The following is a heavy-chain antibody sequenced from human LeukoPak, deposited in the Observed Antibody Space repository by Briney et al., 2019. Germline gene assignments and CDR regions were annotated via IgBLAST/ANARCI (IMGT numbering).Heavy chain of an antibody. Sequence: SQTLSLTCTVSGDTIMAGDYAWSWIRQPPGKGLEWIGYIYHGGATYYNPSLKSRVTLSADRSKNQFSLRLNSVTAADTAVYYCARTKNYGAYDFDSWGQGTLVTVSS. V-gene: IGHV4-30-2*01. CDR1: GDTIMAGDYA. D-gene: IGHD4-17*01. CDR2: IYHGGAT. CDR3: ARTKNYGAYDFDS. J-gene: IGHJ5*01.